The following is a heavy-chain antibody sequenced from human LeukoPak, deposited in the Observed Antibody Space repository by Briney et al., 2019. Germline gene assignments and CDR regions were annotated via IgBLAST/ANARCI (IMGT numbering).Heavy chain of an antibody. J-gene: IGHJ4*02. CDR2: TYYRSKWYN. CDR3: ARARGYDFWSGYQFDY. V-gene: IGHV6-1*01. CDR1: GDSVSSNSAA. D-gene: IGHD3-3*01. Sequence: SQTLSLTCAISGDSVSSNSAAWNWIRQSPSRGLEWLGRTYYRSKWYNDYAVSVKSRITINPDTSKNQFSLQLNSVTPEDTAVYYCARARGYDFWSGYQFDYWGRGTLVTVSS.